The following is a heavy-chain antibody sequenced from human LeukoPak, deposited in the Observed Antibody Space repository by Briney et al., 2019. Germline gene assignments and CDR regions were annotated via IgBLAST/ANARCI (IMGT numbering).Heavy chain of an antibody. Sequence: GGSLRLSCTVSGFTFGDYAMSWFRQAPGKGLEWVGFIRSKAYGGTTEYAASVKGRFTNSRDDSKSIAYLQKNSLKTEDTAVYYCTRVRLEGDGFSYYYYYMDVWGKGTTVTVSS. V-gene: IGHV3-49*03. D-gene: IGHD5-24*01. CDR3: TRVRLEGDGFSYYYYYMDV. CDR2: IRSKAYGGTT. J-gene: IGHJ6*03. CDR1: GFTFGDYA.